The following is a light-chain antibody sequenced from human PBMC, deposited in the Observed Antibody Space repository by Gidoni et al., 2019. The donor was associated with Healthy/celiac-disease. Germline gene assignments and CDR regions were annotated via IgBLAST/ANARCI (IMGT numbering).Light chain of an antibody. Sequence: IVLTKSPATLSLSPGERATLSCSASQSVSSYLDWYQKKPGQAPRLLISDLSNRATGVTARFSGSGSGAYFTHSISSLKPEDCADYYSQQRNNWPPTWTFGQGTKVEIK. V-gene: IGKV3-11*01. CDR1: QSVSSY. CDR3: QQRNNWPPTWT. CDR2: DLS. J-gene: IGKJ1*01.